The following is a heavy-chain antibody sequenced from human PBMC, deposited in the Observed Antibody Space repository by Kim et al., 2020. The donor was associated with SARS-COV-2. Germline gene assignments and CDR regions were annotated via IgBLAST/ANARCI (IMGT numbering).Heavy chain of an antibody. J-gene: IGHJ3*02. CDR3: AQFRITMVRGEGDDAFDI. D-gene: IGHD3-10*01. Sequence: GGSLRLSCAASGFIFSSYAMSWVRQAPGKGLEWVSAISGSGGSTYYADSVKGRFTISRDNSKNTLYLQMNSLRAEDTAVYYCAQFRITMVRGEGDDAFDIWGQGTMVTVSS. CDR2: ISGSGGST. CDR1: GFIFSSYA. V-gene: IGHV3-23*01.